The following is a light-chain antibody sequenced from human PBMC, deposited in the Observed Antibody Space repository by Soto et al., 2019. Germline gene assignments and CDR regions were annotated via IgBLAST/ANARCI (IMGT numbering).Light chain of an antibody. CDR2: KVS. V-gene: IGKV2-30*01. Sequence: DVVLTQSPLSLPVTLGQPASISCRSTLSLVYSDGNNYLYLFHQRPSQSPSRLLYKVSNRASGVPDRFSASGSGTDFTRKISRVEAEDVGIYYCKQASHWPPTFGQGTNVEIK. J-gene: IGKJ1*01. CDR3: KQASHWPPT. CDR1: LSLVYSDGNNY.